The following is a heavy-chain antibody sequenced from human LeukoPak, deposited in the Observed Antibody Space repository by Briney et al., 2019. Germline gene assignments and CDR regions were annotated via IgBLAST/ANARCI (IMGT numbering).Heavy chain of an antibody. V-gene: IGHV1-8*01. CDR3: ARDGRVVAATYYYYYGMDV. Sequence: VSVKVSCNSSGYTFTNYDINWVRQATGQGLEWMGWMNPNSGNTGYAQKFQGRVTMTRNTSISTAYMELSSLRSEDTAVYYCARDGRVVAATYYYYYGMDVWGQGTTVTVSS. CDR2: MNPNSGNT. CDR1: GYTFTNYD. J-gene: IGHJ6*02. D-gene: IGHD2-15*01.